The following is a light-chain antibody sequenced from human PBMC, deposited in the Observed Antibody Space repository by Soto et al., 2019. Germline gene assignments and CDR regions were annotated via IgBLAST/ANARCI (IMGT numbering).Light chain of an antibody. Sequence: EIVMTQSPATLSVSPGERATLSCRASQSVSSNLAWYQQKPGQAPRLLIYGASSRATGIPAWFSGSGSGTEFTLTISSLQSEDVAVYYCQQYNNWPPRAWTFGQGTKVEIK. CDR2: GAS. CDR1: QSVSSN. CDR3: QQYNNWPPRAWT. J-gene: IGKJ1*01. V-gene: IGKV3-15*01.